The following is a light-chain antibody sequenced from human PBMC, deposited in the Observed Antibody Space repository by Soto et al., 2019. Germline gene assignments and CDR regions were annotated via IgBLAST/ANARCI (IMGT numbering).Light chain of an antibody. Sequence: QSVLTQSSSTSGTPGQRVILSCSGSNSNIGKNYVYWYQLLPGTAHKLLIYRNTERPSGVPDRFSGAKSGTSASLTISGLRSEDEADYYCAAWDDSLIGVVFGGGTKLTVL. CDR2: RNT. CDR3: AAWDDSLIGVV. CDR1: NSNIGKNY. V-gene: IGLV1-47*01. J-gene: IGLJ3*02.